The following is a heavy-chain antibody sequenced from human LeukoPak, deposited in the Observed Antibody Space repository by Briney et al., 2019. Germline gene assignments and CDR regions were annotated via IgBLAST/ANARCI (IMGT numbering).Heavy chain of an antibody. CDR1: GFTVSSNY. V-gene: IGHV3-66*01. J-gene: IGHJ3*02. D-gene: IGHD3-22*01. CDR2: IYSGGST. CDR3: AREPQGDSSGYDAFDI. Sequence: PGGSLRLSCAASGFTVSSNYMTWVRQAPGKRLEWVSVIYSGGSTYYADSVKGRFTLSRDNSKNTLFLQMNSLRAEDTAVYYCAREPQGDSSGYDAFDIWGQGTMVTVSS.